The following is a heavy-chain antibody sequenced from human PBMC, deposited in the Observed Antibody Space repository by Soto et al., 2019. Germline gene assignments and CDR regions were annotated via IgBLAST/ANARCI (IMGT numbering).Heavy chain of an antibody. D-gene: IGHD2-15*01. CDR1: GGSISSYF. CDR2: ISYAGST. Sequence: TSETLSLTCTVSGGSISSYFGTWIRQPPGKGLEWIGYISYAGSTNYTPSLKSRVTISLDTSKKQLSLKLTSVTAADTAMYYCARKGVVGRYFYYIDVWGKGTTVTAP. J-gene: IGHJ6*03. CDR3: ARKGVVGRYFYYIDV. V-gene: IGHV4-59*01.